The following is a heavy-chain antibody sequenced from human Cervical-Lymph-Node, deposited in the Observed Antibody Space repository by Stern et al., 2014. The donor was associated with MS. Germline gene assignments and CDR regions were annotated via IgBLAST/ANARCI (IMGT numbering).Heavy chain of an antibody. V-gene: IGHV4-61*02. CDR1: GASISSGTYY. J-gene: IGHJ6*02. Sequence: VQLVESGPGLVKPSQTLSLTCTVSGASISSGTYYWSWIRQPAGKGLEWIGRMYNSGATNYNPSLKSRVTISLDTSKNQFSLSLRSVTAADTAVYYCARDDALGPTRYHYGMDVWGQGTTVTVSS. CDR2: MYNSGAT. CDR3: ARDDALGPTRYHYGMDV. D-gene: IGHD1-26*01.